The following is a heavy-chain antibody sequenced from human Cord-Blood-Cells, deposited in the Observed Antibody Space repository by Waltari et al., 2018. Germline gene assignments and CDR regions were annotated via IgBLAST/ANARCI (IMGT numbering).Heavy chain of an antibody. CDR2: INHSGST. J-gene: IGHJ4*02. Sequence: QVQLQQWGAGLLKPSETLSLTCAVYGGSFSGYYWSWIRQPPGKGLEWIGEINHSGSTNCTPSLKSRVTIAVDTSKNQCALKLSSVTAADTAVYYCARSAGDVGFFDYWGQGTLVTVSS. V-gene: IGHV4-34*01. CDR1: GGSFSGYY. CDR3: ARSAGDVGFFDY. D-gene: IGHD1-26*01.